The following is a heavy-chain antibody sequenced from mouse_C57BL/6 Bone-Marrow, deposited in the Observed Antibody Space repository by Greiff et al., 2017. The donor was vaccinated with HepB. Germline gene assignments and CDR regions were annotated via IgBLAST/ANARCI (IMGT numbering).Heavy chain of an antibody. CDR1: GYTFTSYW. J-gene: IGHJ3*01. CDR3: SRGWSISDGYSLFGY. CDR2: IDPNSGGT. Sequence: VQLQQSGAELVKPGASVKLSCKASGYTFTSYWMHWVKQRPGRGLEWIGRIDPNSGGTKYNEKFKSKATLTVDKPSSTAYVQLSSLTSEDSAVYYCSRGWSISDGYSLFGYWGQGTLVTVSA. V-gene: IGHV1-72*01. D-gene: IGHD2-3*01.